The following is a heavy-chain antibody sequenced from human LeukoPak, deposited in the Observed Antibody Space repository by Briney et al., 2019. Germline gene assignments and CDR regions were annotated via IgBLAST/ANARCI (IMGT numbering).Heavy chain of an antibody. J-gene: IGHJ4*02. V-gene: IGHV3-23*01. D-gene: IGHD3-10*01. CDR1: GFTFSSYA. CDR2: ISGSGGST. Sequence: GGSLRLSCAASGFTFSSYAMSWVRQAPGKGLEWVSVISGSGGSTNYADSVKGRFTISRDNSKNTVYLQMNSLRAEDTAVYYCAKDRRAGSYDYWGQGTLVTVSS. CDR3: AKDRRAGSYDY.